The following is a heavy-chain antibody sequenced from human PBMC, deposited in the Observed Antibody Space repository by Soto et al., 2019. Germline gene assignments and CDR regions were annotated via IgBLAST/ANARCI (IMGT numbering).Heavy chain of an antibody. J-gene: IGHJ3*02. CDR1: GFTFSSYW. Sequence: GGSLRLSCAASGFTFSSYWMRWVRQAPGKGLVWVSRINSDGSSTSYADSVKGRFTISRDNAKNTLYLQMNSLSAEDTAVYYCARDMGYYDTPPGAFDIWGQGTMVTVSS. D-gene: IGHD3-9*01. V-gene: IGHV3-74*01. CDR3: ARDMGYYDTPPGAFDI. CDR2: INSDGSST.